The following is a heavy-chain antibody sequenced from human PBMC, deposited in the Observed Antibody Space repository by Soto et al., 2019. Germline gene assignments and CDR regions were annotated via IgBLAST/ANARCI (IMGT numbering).Heavy chain of an antibody. Sequence: PGGSLRLSCAVSGFTFSDYSINWLRQAPWKGLEWVSYISSTGNTIYYADSVKGRFTISRDTANNSLHLQMNSLRADDTAVYFCARGSIGFIKGRWFDPWGQGTLVTVSS. J-gene: IGHJ5*02. D-gene: IGHD6-25*01. CDR1: GFTFSDYS. V-gene: IGHV3-11*01. CDR2: ISSTGNTI. CDR3: ARGSIGFIKGRWFDP.